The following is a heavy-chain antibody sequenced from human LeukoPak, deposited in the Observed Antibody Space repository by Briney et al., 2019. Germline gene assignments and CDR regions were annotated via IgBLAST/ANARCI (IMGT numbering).Heavy chain of an antibody. D-gene: IGHD3-10*02. J-gene: IGHJ1*01. Sequence: GGSLRLSCVASGFTFSTYGLHWVRQAPGKGLQWVAVISDDGRDKTYADSVKGRFTISRDNSKNTVYLQMNSLRVEDTAVYYWARVAAFYYGRGRSQPGARGPLVPFSS. CDR3: ARVAAFYYGRGRSQP. CDR2: ISDDGRDK. V-gene: IGHV3-30*03. CDR1: GFTFSTYG.